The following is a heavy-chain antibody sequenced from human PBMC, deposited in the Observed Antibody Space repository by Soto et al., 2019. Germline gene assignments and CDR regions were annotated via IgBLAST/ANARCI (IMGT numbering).Heavy chain of an antibody. CDR1: GFTFSSYA. CDR3: ARVEDSSSSDYYYYGMDV. V-gene: IGHV3-30-3*01. J-gene: IGHJ6*02. Sequence: GGSLRLSCAASGFTFSSYAMHWVRQAPGKGLEWVAVISYDGSNKYYADSVKGRFTISRDNSKNTLYLQMNSLRAEDTAVYYCARVEDSSSSDYYYYGMDVWGQGTTVTVSS. D-gene: IGHD6-6*01. CDR2: ISYDGSNK.